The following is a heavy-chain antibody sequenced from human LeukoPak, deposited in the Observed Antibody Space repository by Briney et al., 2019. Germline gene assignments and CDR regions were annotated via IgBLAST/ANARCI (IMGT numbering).Heavy chain of an antibody. Sequence: ASVKVSCTASGYTFTKYGVSWVRQAPGQGLEWMGWISAYNGDIKYAQRGKGRVTMTTDTSTSTVYMELRSLRSDDTAVYYCARESGSDAFDIWGQGTMVTVSS. CDR1: GYTFTKYG. V-gene: IGHV1-18*01. CDR2: ISAYNGDI. J-gene: IGHJ3*02. CDR3: ARESGSDAFDI.